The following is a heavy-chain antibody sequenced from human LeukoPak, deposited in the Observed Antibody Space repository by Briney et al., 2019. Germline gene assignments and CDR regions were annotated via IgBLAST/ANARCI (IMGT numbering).Heavy chain of an antibody. CDR3: AKEMGPFIHGDY. CDR1: GFTFSSYA. Sequence: GGSLRLSCAASGFTFSSYAMHWVRQDPGKGLEWMAVISNDGIHQFYADSVKGRFTISRDNSKNTLYLQMNSLRTEDTALYYCAKEMGPFIHGDYWGQGTVVTVS. CDR2: ISNDGIHQ. D-gene: IGHD2-8*01. V-gene: IGHV3-30*18. J-gene: IGHJ4*02.